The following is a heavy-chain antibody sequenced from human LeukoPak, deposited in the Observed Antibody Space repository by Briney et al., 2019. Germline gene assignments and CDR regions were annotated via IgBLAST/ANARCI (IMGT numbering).Heavy chain of an antibody. CDR1: GYSISSGYY. CDR2: IYHIGST. J-gene: IGHJ4*02. CDR3: ARAGWIITSGIDY. V-gene: IGHV4-38-2*01. D-gene: IGHD3-10*01. Sequence: PSETLSLTCGVPGYSISSGYYWAWLRQPPGKGLEWIGTIYHIGSTYYNPSLESRVTISVDTTKNEFSLNLSSVTAADTAVYFCARAGWIITSGIDYWAQGALVTVSS.